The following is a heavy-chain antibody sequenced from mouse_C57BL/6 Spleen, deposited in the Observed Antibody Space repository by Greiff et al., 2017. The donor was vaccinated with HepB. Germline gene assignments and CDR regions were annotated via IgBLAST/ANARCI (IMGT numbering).Heavy chain of an antibody. J-gene: IGHJ2*01. V-gene: IGHV2-9-1*01. Sequence: VQGVESGPGLVAPSQSLSITCTVSGFSLTSYAISWVRQPPGKGLEWLGVIWTGGGTNYNSALKSRLSISKDNSKSQVFLKMNSLQTDDTARYYCARAYYSNYEGGYFDYWGQGTTLTVSS. CDR3: ARAYYSNYEGGYFDY. CDR2: IWTGGGT. CDR1: GFSLTSYA. D-gene: IGHD2-5*01.